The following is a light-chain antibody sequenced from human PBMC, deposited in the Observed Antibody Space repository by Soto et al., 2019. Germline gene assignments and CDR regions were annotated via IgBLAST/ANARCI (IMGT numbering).Light chain of an antibody. CDR2: GAS. CDR3: QQYNNWPLT. CDR1: QSVSSN. J-gene: IGKJ4*01. V-gene: IGKV3-15*01. Sequence: EIVMTQSPATLSVSPGERATLSCRASQSVSSNLAWYQQKPGQAPRLLIYGASTSATGIPARCSGSASGTEFTLTISSLQSEDFAVYYCQQYNNWPLTFSGGTKVEIK.